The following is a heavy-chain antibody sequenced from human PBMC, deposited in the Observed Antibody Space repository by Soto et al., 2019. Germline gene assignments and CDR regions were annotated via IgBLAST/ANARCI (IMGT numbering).Heavy chain of an antibody. CDR2: VLHRGTT. D-gene: IGHD4-4*01. CDR1: GGSMNSDGYY. CDR3: ARGRQVTPSTLFKRTGDYSMDV. Sequence: KLSETLSLTCTVSGGSMNSDGYYWSWIRQHPGKGLEWIGYVLHRGTTYYNPSLKSRLTMSIDTSKNQFSVKLRSVTAADTAVYYCARGRQVTPSTLFKRTGDYSMDVWGQGTTVTVSS. V-gene: IGHV4-31*03. J-gene: IGHJ6*02.